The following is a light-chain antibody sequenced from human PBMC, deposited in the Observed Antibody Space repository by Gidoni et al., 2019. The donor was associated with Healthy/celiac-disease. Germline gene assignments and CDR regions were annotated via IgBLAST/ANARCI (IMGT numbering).Light chain of an antibody. CDR2: GAS. CDR1: QSVSSSY. Sequence: ELLLTPSPGTLSLSPGERATLSCRASQSVSSSYLAWYQQKPGQAPRLLIYGASSRATGIPDRFSGSGSGTDFTLTISRLEPEDFAVYYCQQYGSSLPSTFGPGTKVDIK. CDR3: QQYGSSLPST. J-gene: IGKJ3*01. V-gene: IGKV3-20*01.